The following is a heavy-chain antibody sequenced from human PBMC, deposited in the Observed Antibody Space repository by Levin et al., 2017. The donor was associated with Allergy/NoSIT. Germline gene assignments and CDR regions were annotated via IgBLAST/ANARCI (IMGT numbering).Heavy chain of an antibody. CDR2: INPNSGGT. V-gene: IGHV1-2*06. CDR1: GYTFTGYY. Sequence: ASVKVSCKASGYTFTGYYMHWVRQAPGQGLEWMGRINPNSGGTNYAQKFQGRVTMTRDTSISTAYMELSRLRSDDTAVYYCARVGIAAAGTNTNALTIYYFDYWGQGTLVTVSS. D-gene: IGHD6-13*01. J-gene: IGHJ4*02. CDR3: ARVGIAAAGTNTNALTIYYFDY.